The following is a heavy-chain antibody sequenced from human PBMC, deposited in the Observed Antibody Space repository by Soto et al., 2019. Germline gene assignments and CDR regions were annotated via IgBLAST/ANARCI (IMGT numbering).Heavy chain of an antibody. D-gene: IGHD1-1*01. Sequence: GGSLRLSCAASGFTVSSNYMTWVRQAPGKGLEWVSVIYSGGSTYYADSVKGRFTISRDNSKNTLYLQMNSLRAEDTALYYCARHRRNRNFFDHWGHGTLVTVSS. CDR3: ARHRRNRNFFDH. CDR1: GFTVSSNY. CDR2: IYSGGST. V-gene: IGHV3-53*01. J-gene: IGHJ4*01.